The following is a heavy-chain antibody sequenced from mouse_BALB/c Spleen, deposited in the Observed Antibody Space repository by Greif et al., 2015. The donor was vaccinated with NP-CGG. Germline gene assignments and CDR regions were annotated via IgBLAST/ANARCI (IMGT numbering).Heavy chain of an antibody. CDR1: GFSLTSYG. D-gene: IGHD2-4*01. V-gene: IGHV2-2*02. J-gene: IGHJ4*01. Sequence: VQLQQSGPGLVQPSQSLSITCTVSGFSLTSYGVHWVRQSPGKGLEWLGVIWSGGSTDYNAALISRLSISKDNSKSQVFFKMNSLQANDTAIYYCARKGLRQEYAMDYWGQGTSVTVSS. CDR3: ARKGLRQEYAMDY. CDR2: IWSGGST.